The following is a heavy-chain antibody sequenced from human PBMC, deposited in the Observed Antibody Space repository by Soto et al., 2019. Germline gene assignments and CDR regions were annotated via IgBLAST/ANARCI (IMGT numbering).Heavy chain of an antibody. D-gene: IGHD3-10*01. V-gene: IGHV1-69*06. Sequence: SVKVSCKASGGTFSSYAISWVRQAPGQGLEWMGGIIPIFGTANYAQKFQGRVTITADKSTSTAYMELSSLRSEDTAVYYCARAMVLSTIRTNVKFYYYYGMEVWGQGTTVTVSS. CDR2: IIPIFGTA. J-gene: IGHJ6*02. CDR3: ARAMVLSTIRTNVKFYYYYGMEV. CDR1: GGTFSSYA.